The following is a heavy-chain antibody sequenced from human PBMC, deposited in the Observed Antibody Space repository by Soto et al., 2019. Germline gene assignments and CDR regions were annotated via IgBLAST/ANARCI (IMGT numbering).Heavy chain of an antibody. CDR3: ARARQYSSSWYDAPDDY. Sequence: QVQLVQSGAEVKKPGASVKVSCKASGYTFTSYDINWVRQATGQGLEWMGWMNPNSGNTGYAQKFRGRVTMTRNTSISTAYMELSSLRSEDTAVYYCARARQYSSSWYDAPDDYWGQGTLVTVSS. V-gene: IGHV1-8*01. J-gene: IGHJ4*02. D-gene: IGHD6-13*01. CDR2: MNPNSGNT. CDR1: GYTFTSYD.